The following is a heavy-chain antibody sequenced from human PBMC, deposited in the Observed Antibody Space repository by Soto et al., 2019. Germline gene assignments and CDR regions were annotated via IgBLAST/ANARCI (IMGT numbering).Heavy chain of an antibody. D-gene: IGHD4-17*01. CDR1: GFSFDTYA. Sequence: AQLLESGGGLVQPGGTLRVSCAASGFSFDTYAMSWVRQAPGKGLEWVSTISGTGGNTYYADAVKGRLTIARHNSKNNPLLQMTSLRAEDTALYSCAKLGMTTTTRDYWGQGTQVTVSS. V-gene: IGHV3-23*01. J-gene: IGHJ4*02. CDR3: AKLGMTTTTRDY. CDR2: ISGTGGNT.